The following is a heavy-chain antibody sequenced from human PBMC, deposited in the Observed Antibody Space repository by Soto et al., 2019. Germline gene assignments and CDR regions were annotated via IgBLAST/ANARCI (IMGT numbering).Heavy chain of an antibody. CDR1: GFTFSSYG. CDR3: AKDREMATIRDYFDY. J-gene: IGHJ4*02. Sequence: SLRLSCAASGFTFSSYGMHGVRQAPCEGLEWVAVISYDGSNKYYADSVKGRFTISRDNSKNTLYLQMNSLRAEDTAVYYCAKDREMATIRDYFDYWGQGTLVTVSS. CDR2: ISYDGSNK. V-gene: IGHV3-30*18. D-gene: IGHD5-12*01.